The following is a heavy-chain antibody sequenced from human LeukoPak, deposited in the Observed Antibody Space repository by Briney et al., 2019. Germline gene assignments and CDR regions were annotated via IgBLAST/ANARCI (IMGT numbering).Heavy chain of an antibody. CDR1: GYTFTSYY. CDR3: ARGRGDMVRGVPADAFDI. D-gene: IGHD3-10*01. Sequence: GASVKVSCKASGYTFTSYYMHWVRQAPGQGLEWMGIINPSGGSTSYAQKFQGRVTMTRDTSTSTVYMELSSLRSEDTAVYYCARGRGDMVRGVPADAFDIWGQGTMVTVSS. V-gene: IGHV1-46*01. J-gene: IGHJ3*02. CDR2: INPSGGST.